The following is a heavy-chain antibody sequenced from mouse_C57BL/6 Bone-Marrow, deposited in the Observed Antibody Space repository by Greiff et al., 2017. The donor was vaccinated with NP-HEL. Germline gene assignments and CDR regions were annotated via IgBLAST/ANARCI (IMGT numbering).Heavy chain of an antibody. CDR2: IRNKANNHAT. CDR1: GFTFSDAW. D-gene: IGHD1-1*01. V-gene: IGHV6-6*01. CDR3: TYYYGSSYGFAY. Sequence: EVMLVESGGGLVQPGGSMKLSCAASGFTFSDAWMDWVRQSPEKGLEWVAEIRNKANNHATYYAESVKGRFTISKDDSKSSVYLQMNSLRAEDTGIYYCTYYYGSSYGFAYWGQGTLVTAAA. J-gene: IGHJ3*01.